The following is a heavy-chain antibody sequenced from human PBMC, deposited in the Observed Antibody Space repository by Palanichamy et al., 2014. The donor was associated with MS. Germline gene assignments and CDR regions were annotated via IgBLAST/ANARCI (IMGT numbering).Heavy chain of an antibody. CDR2: GGST. D-gene: IGHD4-23*01. Sequence: GGSTYYNPSLKSRVTISVDTSKSQFSLNLMSVTAADTAVYFCARPDSGGYNYFDSWGQGIQVTVSS. J-gene: IGHJ5*01. V-gene: IGHV4-39*01. CDR3: ARPDSGGYNYFDS.